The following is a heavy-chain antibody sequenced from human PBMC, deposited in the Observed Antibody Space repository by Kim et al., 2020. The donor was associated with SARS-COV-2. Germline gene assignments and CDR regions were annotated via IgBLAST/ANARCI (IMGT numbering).Heavy chain of an antibody. CDR3: AKNMDGSYYFPDD. V-gene: IGHV3-7*03. D-gene: IGHD1-26*01. Sequence: GGSLRLSCVASKFTFINYWMSWVRQAPGKGLEWVANINQDGSEDYYADSVKGRFTISRDNAKNSLYLQLNSLRVDDTAVYYCAKNMDGSYYFPDDWGQGTLVTVSS. J-gene: IGHJ4*02. CDR1: KFTFINYW. CDR2: INQDGSED.